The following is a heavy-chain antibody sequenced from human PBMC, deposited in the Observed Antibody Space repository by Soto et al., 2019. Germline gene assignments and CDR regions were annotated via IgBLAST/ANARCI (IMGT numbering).Heavy chain of an antibody. J-gene: IGHJ3*02. Sequence: GGSLRLSXAASGFTFSSYAMHWVRQAPGKGLEWVAVISYDGGNKYYADSVKGRFTISRDNSKNTLYLQMNSLRAEDTAVYYCARGGMTAIRDAFDIWGQGTMVTV. CDR1: GFTFSSYA. V-gene: IGHV3-30-3*01. D-gene: IGHD2-21*02. CDR3: ARGGMTAIRDAFDI. CDR2: ISYDGGNK.